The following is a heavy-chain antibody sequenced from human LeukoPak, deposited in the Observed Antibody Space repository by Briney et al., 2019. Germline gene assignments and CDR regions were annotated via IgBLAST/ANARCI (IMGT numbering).Heavy chain of an antibody. V-gene: IGHV4-34*01. Sequence: SETLSLTCAVYGGSFSGYYWSWIRQPPGKGLEWIGEINHSGSTNYNPSLKSRVTISVDTSKNQFSLKLGSVTAADTAVYYCAMDTAMVDYYYGMDVWGQGTTVTVSS. CDR1: GGSFSGYY. J-gene: IGHJ6*02. CDR3: AMDTAMVDYYYGMDV. D-gene: IGHD5-18*01. CDR2: INHSGST.